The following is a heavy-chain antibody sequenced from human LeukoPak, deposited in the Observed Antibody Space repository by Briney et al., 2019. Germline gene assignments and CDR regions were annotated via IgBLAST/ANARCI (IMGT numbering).Heavy chain of an antibody. D-gene: IGHD3-9*01. CDR3: AKDFDYDILTGSDY. CDR1: GFTFSSYA. J-gene: IGHJ4*02. V-gene: IGHV3-23*01. Sequence: PGGSLRLSCAASGFTFSSYAMSWVRQAPGKGLEWVSAISGSGGSTYYADSVKGRFTISRDNSKNTLYLQMNSLRAEDTAVYYCAKDFDYDILTGSDYWGQGTLVTVSS. CDR2: ISGSGGST.